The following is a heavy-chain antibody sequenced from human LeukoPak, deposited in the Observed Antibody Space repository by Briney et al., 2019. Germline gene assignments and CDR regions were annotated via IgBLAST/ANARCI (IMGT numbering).Heavy chain of an antibody. CDR2: IYYSGYS. CDR1: GGSIDRSSYY. V-gene: IGHV4-39*01. CDR3: ARGWGAAASAIY. J-gene: IGHJ4*02. Sequence: SETLSLTCSVSGGSIDRSSYYWVWIRQPPGKGLEWIGSIYYSGYSYYSPSLETRVVMSVDTSMNQFSLNVTSVTAADTAIYFYARGWGAAASAIYWGQGTLVTVSS. D-gene: IGHD6-13*01.